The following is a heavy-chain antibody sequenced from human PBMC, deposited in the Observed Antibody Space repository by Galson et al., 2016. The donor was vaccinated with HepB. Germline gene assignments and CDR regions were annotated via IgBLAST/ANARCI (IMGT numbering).Heavy chain of an antibody. Sequence: SLRLSCAASGFTFNSYMNWVRQAPGKGLEWVSGISGGGDNTYYADSVKGRFTISRDNSKNTLYLQRNSLRAGDTAIYYCAKGSYYVWGTFRHINLDSWGQGTLVTVSS. CDR3: AKGSYYVWGTFRHINLDS. J-gene: IGHJ4*02. CDR2: ISGGGDNT. D-gene: IGHD3-16*02. V-gene: IGHV3-23*01. CDR1: GFTFNSY.